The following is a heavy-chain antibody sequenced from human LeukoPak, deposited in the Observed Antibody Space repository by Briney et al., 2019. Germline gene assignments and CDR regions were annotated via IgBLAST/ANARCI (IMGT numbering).Heavy chain of an antibody. CDR1: GGSISRYY. J-gene: IGHJ6*02. D-gene: IGHD6-13*01. V-gene: IGHV4-59*08. Sequence: SETLSLTCTGSGGSISRYYWRWIRQPPGKGLEGMGYIYYSGSTNYNPSLKHRVTISVDTYKNQFSLMLSSVTAADADVYYCPRHRPSLHSSSWYGNYYYYGMDVWGQGTTVTVSS. CDR2: IYYSGST. CDR3: PRHRPSLHSSSWYGNYYYYGMDV.